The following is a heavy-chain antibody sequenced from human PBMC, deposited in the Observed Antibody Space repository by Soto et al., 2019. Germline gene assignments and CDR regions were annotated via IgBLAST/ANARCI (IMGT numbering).Heavy chain of an antibody. Sequence: GVSLRLSCAASGFTFSSYSMNWVRQAPGKGLEWISYISNSGNTIYVADSMRGRFTISRDNAKNSLFLQMNSLRADDTAVYYCARDIDNRDYYYGLDVWGQGTTVTVSS. V-gene: IGHV3-48*04. D-gene: IGHD1-20*01. CDR1: GFTFSSYS. J-gene: IGHJ6*02. CDR2: ISNSGNTI. CDR3: ARDIDNRDYYYGLDV.